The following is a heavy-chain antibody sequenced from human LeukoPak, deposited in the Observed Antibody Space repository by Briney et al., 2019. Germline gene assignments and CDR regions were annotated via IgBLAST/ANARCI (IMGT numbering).Heavy chain of an antibody. Sequence: QTGGSLRLSCAASGFTVSSNYMSWVRQGPGKGLEWVSVIYSGGSTYYADSVKGRFAISRDNSKNTLYPQMNSLRAEDTAVYYCARERGVGGSGTLDYWGQGTLVAVSS. V-gene: IGHV3-53*01. CDR3: ARERGVGGSGTLDY. D-gene: IGHD3-10*01. J-gene: IGHJ4*02. CDR1: GFTVSSNY. CDR2: IYSGGST.